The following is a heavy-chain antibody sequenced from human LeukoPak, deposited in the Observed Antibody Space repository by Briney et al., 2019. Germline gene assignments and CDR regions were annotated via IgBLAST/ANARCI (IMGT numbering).Heavy chain of an antibody. J-gene: IGHJ4*02. V-gene: IGHV3-21*01. Sequence: GGSLRLSCAASGFTFSSYSMNWVRQAPGKGLEWVSSISSSSHIYYADSVKGRFTISRDNAKNSLYLQMNSLRAEDTAVYYCAATYGDYFLADYWGQGTLVTVSS. CDR3: AATYGDYFLADY. D-gene: IGHD4-17*01. CDR1: GFTFSSYS. CDR2: ISSSSHI.